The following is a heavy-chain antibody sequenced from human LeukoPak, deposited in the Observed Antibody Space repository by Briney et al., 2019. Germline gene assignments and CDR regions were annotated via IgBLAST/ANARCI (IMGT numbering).Heavy chain of an antibody. J-gene: IGHJ5*02. D-gene: IGHD6-19*01. CDR1: GGSFSGYY. CDR2: INHSGST. V-gene: IGHV4-34*01. CDR3: ARLEQWLVAGWFDP. Sequence: SETLSLTCAVYGGSFSGYYWSWIRQPPGKGLEWLGEINHSGSTNYNPSLKSRVTISVDTSKNQFSLKLSSLTAADTAVYYCARLEQWLVAGWFDPWGQGTLVTVSS.